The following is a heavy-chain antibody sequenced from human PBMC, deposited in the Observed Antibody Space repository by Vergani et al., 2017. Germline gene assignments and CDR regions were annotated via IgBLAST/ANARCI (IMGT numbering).Heavy chain of an antibody. CDR3: AGKTGAYDILTGYYHTHPFDC. J-gene: IGHJ4*02. V-gene: IGHV4-59*01. CDR2: IYYSGST. CDR1: GGSISSYH. Sequence: QVQLQESGPGLVKPSETLSLTCTVSGGSISSYHWSWIRQPPGKGLEWIGYIYYSGSTNYNPSLKSRVTISVDTSKNQFSLKLSSVTAADTAVYYCAGKTGAYDILTGYYHTHPFDCWGQGTLVTVSS. D-gene: IGHD3-9*01.